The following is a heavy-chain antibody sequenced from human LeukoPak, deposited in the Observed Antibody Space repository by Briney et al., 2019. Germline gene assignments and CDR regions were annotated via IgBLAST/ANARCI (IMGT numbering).Heavy chain of an antibody. CDR1: GGSISSSSYY. J-gene: IGHJ4*02. Sequence: SETLSLTCTFPGGSISSSSYYWGWIRHPPGKGLEWIGSIYYSGSTNYNPSLKSRVTISVDTSKNQFSLKLSSVTAADTAVYYCARGAYDSSGYYIFDYWGQGTLVTVSS. V-gene: IGHV4-39*07. CDR2: IYYSGST. D-gene: IGHD3-22*01. CDR3: ARGAYDSSGYYIFDY.